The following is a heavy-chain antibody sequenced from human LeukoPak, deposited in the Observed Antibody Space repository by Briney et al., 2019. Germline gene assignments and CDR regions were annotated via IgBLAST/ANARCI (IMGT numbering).Heavy chain of an antibody. V-gene: IGHV1-18*01. J-gene: IGHJ6*02. CDR2: INVYTGNT. CDR3: ATVGITMVRGVLYCYYYGMDV. CDR1: GYSLTSYG. Sequence: ASVKVSCKASGYSLTSYGITWVRQAPGQGLEWMGWINVYTGNTKYARKLQGRVTMTEDTSTDTAYMELSSLRSEDTAVYYCATVGITMVRGVLYCYYYGMDVWGQGTTVTVSS. D-gene: IGHD3-10*01.